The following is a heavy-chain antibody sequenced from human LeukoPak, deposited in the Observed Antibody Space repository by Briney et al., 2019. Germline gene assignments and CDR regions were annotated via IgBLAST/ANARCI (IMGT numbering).Heavy chain of an antibody. J-gene: IGHJ3*02. CDR1: GFTVSSNY. CDR3: ARPPYYYGSGSPDAFDI. Sequence: GGSLRLSCAASGFTVSSNYMSWVRQAPGKGLEWVSVIYSGGSTYYADSVKGRFTISRDNSKNTLYLQMNSLRAEDTAVYYCARPPYYYGSGSPDAFDIWGQGTMVTVSS. D-gene: IGHD3-10*01. V-gene: IGHV3-53*01. CDR2: IYSGGST.